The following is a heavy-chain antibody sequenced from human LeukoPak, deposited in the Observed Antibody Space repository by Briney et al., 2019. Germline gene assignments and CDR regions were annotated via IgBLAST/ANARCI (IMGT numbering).Heavy chain of an antibody. D-gene: IGHD6-19*01. CDR2: ISSSSTYT. Sequence: GGSLRLSCAASGFTFGDYYMSWIRQAPGKGLEWISYISSSSTYTTYADSVKGRFTFSRDNAKSSLYLQMNSLRAEDTAVYYCARGRSNGWYARHDTNPTDYWGQGTLVTVSS. J-gene: IGHJ4*02. CDR1: GFTFGDYY. CDR3: ARGRSNGWYARHDTNPTDY. V-gene: IGHV3-11*06.